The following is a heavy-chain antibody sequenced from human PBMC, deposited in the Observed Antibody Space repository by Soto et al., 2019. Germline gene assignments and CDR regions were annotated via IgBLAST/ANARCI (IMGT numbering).Heavy chain of an antibody. D-gene: IGHD1-1*01. V-gene: IGHV1-69*01. CDR3: ARGGRFRRDY. J-gene: IGHJ4*02. Sequence: VQLVQSGAEVKKPGSSVKVSCKTSGGSFSSYALIWVRQAPGQGLEWMGGIIPVFGITNYAQNCQGRVTITADESTSTGYMEFISLRSEDTAVYYCARGGRFRRDYWGQGTLVTVSS. CDR2: IIPVFGIT. CDR1: GGSFSSYA.